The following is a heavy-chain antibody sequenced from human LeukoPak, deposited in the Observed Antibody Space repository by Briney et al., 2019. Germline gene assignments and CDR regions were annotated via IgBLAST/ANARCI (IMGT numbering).Heavy chain of an antibody. V-gene: IGHV4-61*02. CDR2: IYATGST. D-gene: IGHD3-10*01. J-gene: IGHJ4*02. CDR1: GGSISSGGHY. CDR3: ARDQTYSGSGIYTYFDY. Sequence: SETLSLTYTVSGGSISSGGHYWSWIRQPAGKGLEYLGRIYATGSTNYNPSLRSRVTISADTSMNHFSLKLSSVTAADTAVYYCARDQTYSGSGIYTYFDYWGQGILVTVSS.